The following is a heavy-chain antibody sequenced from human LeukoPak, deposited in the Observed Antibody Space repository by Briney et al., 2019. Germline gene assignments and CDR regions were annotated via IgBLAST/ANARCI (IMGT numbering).Heavy chain of an antibody. CDR1: GFTFDDYA. CDR2: ISWNSGSI. D-gene: IGHD6-13*01. J-gene: IGHJ4*02. V-gene: IGHV3-9*01. CDR3: AKAQYSSSWYQTYYFDY. Sequence: GGSLRLSCAASGFTFDDYAMHWVRQAPGKGLEWVSGISWNSGSIGYADSVKGRFTISRDNAKNSLYLQMNSLRAEDTALYYCAKAQYSSSWYQTYYFDYWGQGTLVTVSS.